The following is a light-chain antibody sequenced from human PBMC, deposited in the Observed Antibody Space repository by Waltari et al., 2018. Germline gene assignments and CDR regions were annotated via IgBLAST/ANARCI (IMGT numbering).Light chain of an antibody. V-gene: IGLV3-19*01. CDR1: SLRTYY. CDR3: NSRDSSGNPYV. Sequence: SSELTQDPAVSVALGQTVRITCQGDSLRTYYANRYQQKPGQAPVLVIYGKNNRPSGIPDRLSASSSGNTASLTIAGAQAEDEGDYYCNSRDSSGNPYVFGSGTKVTVL. CDR2: GKN. J-gene: IGLJ1*01.